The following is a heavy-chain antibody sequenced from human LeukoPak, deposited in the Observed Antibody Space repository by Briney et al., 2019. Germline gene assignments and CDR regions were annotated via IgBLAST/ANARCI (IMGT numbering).Heavy chain of an antibody. CDR2: IYTSGTS. Sequence: SETLSLTCTVSGGSMSSYSWSWIRQPAGKGLEWIGRIYTSGTSNYNPSLRSRVTMSVDTSKNQFSLNLKSVAAADTAVYYCARENSDWYGDYYYYFYMDVWGKGTTVIVSS. J-gene: IGHJ6*03. V-gene: IGHV4-4*07. D-gene: IGHD3-10*01. CDR1: GGSMSSYS. CDR3: ARENSDWYGDYYYYFYMDV.